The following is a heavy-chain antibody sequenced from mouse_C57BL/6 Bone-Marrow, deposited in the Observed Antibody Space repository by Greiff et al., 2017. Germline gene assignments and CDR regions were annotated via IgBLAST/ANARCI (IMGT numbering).Heavy chain of an antibody. CDR1: GYTFTSYW. D-gene: IGHD2-10*02. Sequence: QVQLQQPGAELVMPGASVKLSCKASGYTFTSYWMHWVKQRPGQGLEWIGEIDPSASYTNYNQKFKGKSTLTVDKSSSTAYMQLSSLTSEDSAVYYCARGGYGNYYFDYWGQGTTLTVSS. V-gene: IGHV1-69*01. J-gene: IGHJ2*01. CDR2: IDPSASYT. CDR3: ARGGYGNYYFDY.